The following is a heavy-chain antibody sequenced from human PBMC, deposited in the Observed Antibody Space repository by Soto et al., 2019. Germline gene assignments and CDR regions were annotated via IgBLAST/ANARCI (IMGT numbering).Heavy chain of an antibody. Sequence: VQLVESGGGLVQPGGSLRLSCTASGFTFSSYEMNWVRQAPGRGLEWVSYIDISGSTIYYADSVKGRFTISRDNAKSSLYLQMNSLRADDTAVYYCAREEVVPAAPLDFWGQGTLVTVSS. CDR2: IDISGSTI. CDR3: AREEVVPAAPLDF. V-gene: IGHV3-48*03. J-gene: IGHJ4*02. D-gene: IGHD2-2*01. CDR1: GFTFSSYE.